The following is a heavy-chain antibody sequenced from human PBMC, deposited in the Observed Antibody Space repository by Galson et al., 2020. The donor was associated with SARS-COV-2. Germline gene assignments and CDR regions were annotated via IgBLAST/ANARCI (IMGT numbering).Heavy chain of an antibody. CDR2: ICYACGNH. CDR3: AKPGSIFALGAPNGGYMDV. CDR1: GFSFSNYD. Sequence: AETLTLTCAASGFSFSNYDMNWVRHAPRKGLEWVAVICYACGNHYYADSVNGRFTISRDNSKNTLYLQMNSLRAEDTPVYYCAKPGSIFALGAPNGGYMDVGGRGGTVMVSS. V-gene: IGHV3-33*06. J-gene: IGHJ6*03. D-gene: IGHD3-10*01.